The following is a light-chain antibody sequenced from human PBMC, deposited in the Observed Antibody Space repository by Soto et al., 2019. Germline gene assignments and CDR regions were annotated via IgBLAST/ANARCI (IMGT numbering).Light chain of an antibody. CDR3: SSYTTSAPYV. CDR2: DVN. V-gene: IGLV2-11*01. J-gene: IGLJ1*01. Sequence: QSALTQPRSVSGSPGQSVTISCTGTSSDVGDFKYVSWYQQHPGKAPKFMIYDVNKRPSGVPDRFSGSKSGNTASLTISGLQAEDEADYYCSSYTTSAPYVFGSGTKVTVL. CDR1: SSDVGDFKY.